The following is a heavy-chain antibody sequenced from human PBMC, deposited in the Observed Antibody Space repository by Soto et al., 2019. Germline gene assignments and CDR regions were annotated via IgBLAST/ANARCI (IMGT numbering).Heavy chain of an antibody. Sequence: LSLTCTVSGGSISSGGYYWSWIRQHPGKGLEWIGYIYYSGTTYYNPSLKSRVVISVDTSKNQFSLNLSSVTAADTAVFYCARGFYSSGWYVWFDPWGQGTLVTVSS. CDR1: GGSISSGGYY. V-gene: IGHV4-31*03. CDR2: IYYSGTT. D-gene: IGHD6-13*01. J-gene: IGHJ5*02. CDR3: ARGFYSSGWYVWFDP.